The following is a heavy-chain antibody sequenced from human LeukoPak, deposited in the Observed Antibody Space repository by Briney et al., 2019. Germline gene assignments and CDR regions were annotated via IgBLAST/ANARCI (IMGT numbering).Heavy chain of an antibody. V-gene: IGHV3-21*04. J-gene: IGHJ4*02. Sequence: GGSLRLSCAASGFTFSLLSLNGVREAPGKGLEWGSSITSDRYTFYSGLGEGRFTISRDNSKNSLYLQMSRPRGEGTAVDDCSRVGSNWYEDYWGRGTLVTVSS. CDR3: SRVGSNWYEDY. D-gene: IGHD6-13*01. CDR1: GFTFSLLS. CDR2: ITSDRYT.